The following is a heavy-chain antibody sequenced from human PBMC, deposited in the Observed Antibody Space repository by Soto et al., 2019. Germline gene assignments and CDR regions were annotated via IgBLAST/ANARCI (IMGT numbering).Heavy chain of an antibody. V-gene: IGHV3-30*18. J-gene: IGHJ3*02. Sequence: QVQLVESGGGVVQPGRSLRLSCAASGFTFSRYGMHWVRQAPGKGLEWVALISYDGSNKYYADSVKGRFTISRDNSKNTLYLQLNSLRPEDTAVYYCAKASSSGSSDAFDIWGQGTMVTVSS. D-gene: IGHD6-19*01. CDR3: AKASSSGSSDAFDI. CDR1: GFTFSRYG. CDR2: ISYDGSNK.